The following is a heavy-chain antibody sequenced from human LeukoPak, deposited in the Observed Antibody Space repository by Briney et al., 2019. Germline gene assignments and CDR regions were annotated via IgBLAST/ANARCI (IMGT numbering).Heavy chain of an antibody. D-gene: IGHD2-8*02. Sequence: GGSLRLSCAASGFTFNAYSMNWVRQAPGEGLEWVSNIISRGDTTHYAASVKGRFTISRDNAKNSVFLHLNSLRGDDTAVYYCARGRGYCTGVSCDIDYWGQGTLVTVSS. V-gene: IGHV3-48*04. J-gene: IGHJ4*02. CDR2: IISRGDTT. CDR3: ARGRGYCTGVSCDIDY. CDR1: GFTFNAYS.